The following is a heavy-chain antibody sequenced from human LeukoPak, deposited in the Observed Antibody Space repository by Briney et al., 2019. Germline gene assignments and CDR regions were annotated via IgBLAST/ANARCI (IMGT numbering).Heavy chain of an antibody. D-gene: IGHD6-19*01. J-gene: IGHJ3*02. CDR3: ARDQALGYGWPTVLAIDI. CDR1: GGSIRSSDDY. CDR2: IYYTGSS. Sequence: SETLSLTCSVSGGSIRSSDDYWGFVRQTPGKGLEWMGSIYYTGSSHYNPSLKSRATISVDTSKNQFSLKLSSVTAADTAVYYCARDQALGYGWPTVLAIDIWGQGTMVTVSS. V-gene: IGHV4-39*07.